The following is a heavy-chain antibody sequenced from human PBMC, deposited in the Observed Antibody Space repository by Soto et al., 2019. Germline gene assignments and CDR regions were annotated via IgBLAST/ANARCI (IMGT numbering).Heavy chain of an antibody. Sequence: ASVKVSCKASGYTFTGYYMHWVRQAPGQGLEWMGWINPNSGGTNYAQKFQGWVTMTRDTSISTAYMELSRLRSDDTAVYYCARRSIAAHETTFDYWGKGTLVTVSS. V-gene: IGHV1-2*04. D-gene: IGHD6-6*01. CDR3: ARRSIAAHETTFDY. J-gene: IGHJ4*02. CDR1: GYTFTGYY. CDR2: INPNSGGT.